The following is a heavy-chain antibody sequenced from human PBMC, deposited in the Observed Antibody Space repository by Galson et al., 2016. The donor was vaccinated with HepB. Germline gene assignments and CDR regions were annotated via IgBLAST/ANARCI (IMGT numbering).Heavy chain of an antibody. CDR2: ISGDGAP. CDR1: GFTFSSYA. J-gene: IGHJ4*02. Sequence: LRLSCAASGFTFSSYAMSWVRQAPGKGLEWVSSISGDGAPYYVDSMKGRFTISRDNSKDTLYLQMISLRAEETAVYYCARVCGVYSSTCDWGQGTLVTVSS. CDR3: ARVCGVYSSTCD. D-gene: IGHD2/OR15-2a*01. V-gene: IGHV3-23*01.